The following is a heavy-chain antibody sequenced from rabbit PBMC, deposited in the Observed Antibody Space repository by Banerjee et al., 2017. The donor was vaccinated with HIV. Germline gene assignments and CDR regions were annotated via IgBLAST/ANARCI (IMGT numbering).Heavy chain of an antibody. CDR2: INTISGDT. D-gene: IGHD4-1*01. Sequence: EESGGDLVKPEGSLTLTCKASGLDFSSNYWICWVRQAPGKGLEWIACINTISGDTVYATWAKGRFTISKASWTTVTLQMTSLTAADTASYFCARDLSYSSGRGANDLWGQGTLVTVS. J-gene: IGHJ4*01. CDR1: GLDFSSNYW. CDR3: ARDLSYSSGRGANDL. V-gene: IGHV1S45*01.